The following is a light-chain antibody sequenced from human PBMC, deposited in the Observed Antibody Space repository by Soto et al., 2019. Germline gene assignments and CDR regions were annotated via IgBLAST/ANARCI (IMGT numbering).Light chain of an antibody. CDR2: AAS. CDR3: HQYNNFWT. CDR1: QSVSSD. J-gene: IGKJ5*01. V-gene: IGKV3-15*01. Sequence: EIVMTQSPATLSVSPGERVTLSCRASQSVSSDLAWYQQKPGQAPRLLIYAASTRATGIPARFSGSGSGTEFTLTISSLQSEDFGLYYCHQYNNFWTFGQGTRLEI.